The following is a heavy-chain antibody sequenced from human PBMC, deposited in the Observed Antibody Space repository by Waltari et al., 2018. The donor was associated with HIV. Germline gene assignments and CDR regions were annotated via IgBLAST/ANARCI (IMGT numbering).Heavy chain of an antibody. V-gene: IGHV3-7*01. D-gene: IGHD2-2*01. Sequence: EVLLVESGGGLVQPGGSLRLSCTASGFMFTSYWMSWVRQAPGKGLEWVENIKQDGSEKYYVDSVKGRFTISRDNAKNSLYLQMNSLRAEDTAMYYCATSRTFDYWGQGTLVTVSS. CDR3: ATSRTFDY. CDR1: GFMFTSYW. CDR2: IKQDGSEK. J-gene: IGHJ4*02.